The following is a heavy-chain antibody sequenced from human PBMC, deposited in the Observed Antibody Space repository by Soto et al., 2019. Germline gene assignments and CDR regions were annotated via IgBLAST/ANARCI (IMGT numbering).Heavy chain of an antibody. D-gene: IGHD6-13*01. V-gene: IGHV4-31*03. Sequence: SQPRSLTCTVWYGSRSSDSYYRGRNRQSPGKGLEWIGYIYYSGSTYYNPSLKSRVTISVDTSKNQFSLKLSSVTAADTAVYYCARGPDGIAAAWLSYYFDYWGQGTLVTVSS. CDR2: IYYSGST. CDR3: ARGPDGIAAAWLSYYFDY. CDR1: YGSRSSDSYY. J-gene: IGHJ4*02.